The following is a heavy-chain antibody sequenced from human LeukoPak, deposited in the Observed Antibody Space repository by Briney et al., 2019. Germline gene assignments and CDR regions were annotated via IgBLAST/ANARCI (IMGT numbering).Heavy chain of an antibody. V-gene: IGHV3-48*02. D-gene: IGHD6-19*01. CDR1: GFTFSAYH. CDR3: ARARAVAGRKVQRPFDY. CDR2: ISTTGTTI. J-gene: IGHJ4*02. Sequence: PGGSLRLSCAASGFTFSAYHINWVRQAPGKGLEWISYISTTGTTIHYADSVKGRFAISRDNAKSSLYLQMNSLRDEDTAVYYCARARAVAGRKVQRPFDYWGQGTLVTVSS.